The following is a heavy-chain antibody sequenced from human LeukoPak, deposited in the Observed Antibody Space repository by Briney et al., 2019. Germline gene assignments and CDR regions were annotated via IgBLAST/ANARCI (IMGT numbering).Heavy chain of an antibody. CDR2: IRNKANSYTT. Sequence: PGGSLRLSCAAYGFTFSDHYMDWVRQAPGKGLEWVARIRNKANSYTTEYAASVKGKFTVSRDNSKNSLYLQMNSLKTEDTAVYYCVGGAVYYFDCWGQGTLVTVSS. J-gene: IGHJ4*02. CDR1: GFTFSDHY. CDR3: VGGAVYYFDC. V-gene: IGHV3-72*01.